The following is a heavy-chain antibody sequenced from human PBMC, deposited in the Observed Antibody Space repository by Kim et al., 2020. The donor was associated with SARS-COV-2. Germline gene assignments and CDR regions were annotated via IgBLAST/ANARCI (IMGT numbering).Heavy chain of an antibody. CDR3: AKCYDSGKHDY. CDR2: ISESGST. J-gene: IGHJ4*02. Sequence: GGSLRLSCTASGFTFSHYAMSWVRQAPGKGLEWVSIISESGSTYYADSVKGRFTISRDNSKNTLYLQMNSLRAEDTAVFYCAKCYDSGKHDYWGQGTLVTVSS. CDR1: GFTFSHYA. D-gene: IGHD3-10*01. V-gene: IGHV3-23*01.